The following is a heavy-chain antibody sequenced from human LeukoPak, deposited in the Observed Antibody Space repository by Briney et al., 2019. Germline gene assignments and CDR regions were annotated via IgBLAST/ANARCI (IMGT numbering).Heavy chain of an antibody. CDR2: ISGSGGST. CDR3: SKSPLQIAAANLGY. J-gene: IGHJ4*02. CDR1: GFTFSSYA. Sequence: PGGSLRLSCAASGFTFSSYAMSWVRQAPGKGLEWVSSISGSGGSTYYADSVKGRFTISRDNSKNTLYLQMNSLRAEDTAVYYFSKSPLQIAAANLGYWGQGTLVAVSS. V-gene: IGHV3-23*01. D-gene: IGHD2-21*01.